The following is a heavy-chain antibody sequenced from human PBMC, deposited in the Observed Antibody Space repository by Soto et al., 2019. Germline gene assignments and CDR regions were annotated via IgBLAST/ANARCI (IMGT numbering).Heavy chain of an antibody. Sequence: GGSLRLSCAASGFTFINAGLTWVRQAPWKGLEWVGRIKSKTDGGTTDYAAPVKGRFTISRHDSKNTLYLQMNSLKIEDTAVYYCSTEVNYDSSGHYIDTFAICGQGTMLT. D-gene: IGHD3-22*01. CDR1: GFTFINAG. CDR2: IKSKTDGGTT. CDR3: STEVNYDSSGHYIDTFAI. V-gene: IGHV3-15*01. J-gene: IGHJ3*02.